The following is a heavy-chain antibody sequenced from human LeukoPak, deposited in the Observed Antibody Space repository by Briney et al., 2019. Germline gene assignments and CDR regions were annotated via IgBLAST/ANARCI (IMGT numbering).Heavy chain of an antibody. CDR1: GFTFSSYA. V-gene: IGHV3-23*01. D-gene: IGHD3-16*02. Sequence: GGSLRLSCAASGFTFSSYAMSWVRQAPGKGLEGVSAISGSGGSTYYADSVKGRFTVSRDNSKNTLYLQMNSLRAEDTAVYYCANLYVWGSYRYPPNWGQGTLVTVSS. CDR2: ISGSGGST. CDR3: ANLYVWGSYRYPPN. J-gene: IGHJ4*02.